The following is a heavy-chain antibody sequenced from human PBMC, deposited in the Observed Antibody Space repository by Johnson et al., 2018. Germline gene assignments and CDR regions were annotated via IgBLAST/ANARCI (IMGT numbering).Heavy chain of an antibody. D-gene: IGHD6-25*01. Sequence: QLVESGGGVVQPGRSLRLSCAASGFTFSSYAMHWVRQAPGKGLEWVAVISYDGSNKYYADSVKGRFTISRDNSKNTLYLQMNSLGAEDTAVYYCARDASMAAAATGALDIWGQGTMVTVSS. J-gene: IGHJ3*02. CDR1: GFTFSSYA. CDR3: ARDASMAAAATGALDI. CDR2: ISYDGSNK. V-gene: IGHV3-30-3*01.